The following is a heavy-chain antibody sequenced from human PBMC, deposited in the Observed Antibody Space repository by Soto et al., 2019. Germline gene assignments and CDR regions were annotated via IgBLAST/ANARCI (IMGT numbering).Heavy chain of an antibody. J-gene: IGHJ6*02. D-gene: IGHD2-8*01. CDR2: INPKSGGT. CDR1: GYRFTDYH. CDR3: ARGDSTDCSNGVCSFFYNHDMDV. V-gene: IGHV1-2*04. Sequence: ASVKVSCKASGYRFTDYHIHWVRQAPGQGLEWLGRINPKSGGTSTAQKFQGWVTMTTDTSISTASMELTRLTSDDTAIYYCARGDSTDCSNGVCSFFYNHDMDVWGQGTTVTVSS.